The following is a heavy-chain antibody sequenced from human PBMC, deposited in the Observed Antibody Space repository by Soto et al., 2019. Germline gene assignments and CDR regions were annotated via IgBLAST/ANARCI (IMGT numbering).Heavy chain of an antibody. CDR1: GFTVSSNY. CDR3: VRVSPGGYGVY. V-gene: IGHV3-53*01. J-gene: IGHJ4*02. D-gene: IGHD2-15*01. CDR2: IYSGGST. Sequence: GGSLRLSCAASGFTVSSNYMSWVRQAPGKGLEWVSVIYSGGSTYYADSVKGRFTISRDNSKNTLYLQMNSLRAEDTAVYYCVRVSPGGYGVYWGQGTLVTVSS.